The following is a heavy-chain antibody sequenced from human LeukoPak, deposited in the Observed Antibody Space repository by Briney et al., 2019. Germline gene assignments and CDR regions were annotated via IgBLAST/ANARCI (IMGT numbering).Heavy chain of an antibody. J-gene: IGHJ4*02. V-gene: IGHV4-59*08. CDR3: ARHLRGYSYGPFDY. CDR1: GGSISSYY. CDR2: IYYSGST. Sequence: SETLSLTCTVSGGSISSYYWSWIRQPPGKGLEWIGYIYYSGSTNYIPSLTSRVTISVDTSKNQFSLKLTSVTAADTAVYYCARHLRGYSYGPFDYWGQGTRVTVSS. D-gene: IGHD5-18*01.